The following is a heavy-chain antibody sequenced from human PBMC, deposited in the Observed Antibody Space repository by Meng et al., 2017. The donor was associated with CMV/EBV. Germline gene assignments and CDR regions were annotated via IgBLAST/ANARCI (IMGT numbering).Heavy chain of an antibody. V-gene: IGHV4-59*01. CDR2: IYYSGST. CDR1: GGSISSYY. CDR3: ARGFGARDY. D-gene: IGHD3-16*01. J-gene: IGHJ4*02. Sequence: GSLRLSCTVSGGSISSYYWSWIRQPPGKGLEWIGYIYYSGSTNYNPSLKSRVTISVDTSKNQFSLKLSSVTAADTAVYYCARGFGARDYWGQGTLVTVSS.